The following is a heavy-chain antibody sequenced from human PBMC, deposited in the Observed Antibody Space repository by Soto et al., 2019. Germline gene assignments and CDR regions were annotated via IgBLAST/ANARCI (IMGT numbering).Heavy chain of an antibody. V-gene: IGHV1-3*01. D-gene: IGHD1-20*01. Sequence: KFQGRVTITRDTSASTAYMELSSLRSEDTAVYYCARDRRYNWNDGHYYGMDVWGQGTTVTVSS. CDR3: ARDRRYNWNDGHYYGMDV. J-gene: IGHJ6*02.